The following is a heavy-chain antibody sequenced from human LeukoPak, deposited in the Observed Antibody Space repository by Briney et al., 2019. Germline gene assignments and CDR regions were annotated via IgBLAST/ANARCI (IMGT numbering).Heavy chain of an antibody. CDR3: ARSGIAAAGHYFDY. D-gene: IGHD6-13*01. Sequence: SETLSLTCAVSGGSISSSNWWSWVRQPPGKGLEWIGEIYHSGSTNYNPSLKSRVTISVDRSKNQFSLKLSSVTAADTAVYYCARSGIAAAGHYFDYWGQGTLVAVSS. V-gene: IGHV4-4*02. CDR1: GGSISSSNW. J-gene: IGHJ4*02. CDR2: IYHSGST.